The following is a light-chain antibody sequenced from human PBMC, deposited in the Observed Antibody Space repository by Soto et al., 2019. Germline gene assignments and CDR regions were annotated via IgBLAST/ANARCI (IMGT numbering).Light chain of an antibody. CDR1: QSVSSY. J-gene: IGKJ5*01. CDR3: QQYSDLPMT. V-gene: IGKV3-11*01. Sequence: DIVFTQSPPTLCLCPWQRGTLSSRASQSVSSYLAWCQQKPGQAPTLLIYGASRRATGIPARFSGSASGTDFTLTISSLEPEDFAVYFCQQYSDLPMTFGQGTRLEIK. CDR2: GAS.